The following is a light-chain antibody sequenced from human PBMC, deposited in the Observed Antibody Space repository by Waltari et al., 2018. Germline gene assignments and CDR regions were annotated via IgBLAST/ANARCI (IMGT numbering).Light chain of an antibody. CDR1: QNIRTH. J-gene: IGKJ1*01. CDR2: GGT. Sequence: DIQMTQSPSSLSASVGDTVTVTCRASQNIRTHLNWYQQKPAPAPKLLIYGGTTLQRGGPSRFSGSASGTDFTLTVSNLQPDDFAIYFCQQSFSSPWTFGQGTRV. V-gene: IGKV1-39*01. CDR3: QQSFSSPWT.